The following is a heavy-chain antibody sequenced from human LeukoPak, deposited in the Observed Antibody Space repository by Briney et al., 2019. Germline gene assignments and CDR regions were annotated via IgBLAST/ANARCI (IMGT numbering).Heavy chain of an antibody. CDR1: GYTFTGYY. CDR3: ARASGSYWWFDS. J-gene: IGHJ5*01. Sequence: ASVKVSCKASGYTFTGYYLHWVRQAPGQGLEWMGCVNPNSGDTNYAQKFQGSVTMTRDTSISTVHMELSRLRSDDTAVYYCARASGSYWWFDSWGQGTLVTVSS. D-gene: IGHD1-26*01. CDR2: VNPNSGDT. V-gene: IGHV1-2*02.